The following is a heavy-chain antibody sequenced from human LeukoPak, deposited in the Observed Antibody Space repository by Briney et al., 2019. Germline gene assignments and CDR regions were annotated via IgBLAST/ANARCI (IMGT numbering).Heavy chain of an antibody. Sequence: PSETLPLTCTVSGGSISSYYWSWIRQPPGKGLEWIGYMYYSGSTNYNPSLKSRVTISVDTSKNQFSLKLSSVTAADTAVYYCARDTLNYFDYWGQGTLVAVSS. CDR3: ARDTLNYFDY. J-gene: IGHJ4*02. CDR2: MYYSGST. CDR1: GGSISSYY. V-gene: IGHV4-59*01.